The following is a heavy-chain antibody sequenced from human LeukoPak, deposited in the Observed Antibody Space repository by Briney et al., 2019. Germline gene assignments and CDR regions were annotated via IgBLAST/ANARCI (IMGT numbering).Heavy chain of an antibody. J-gene: IGHJ5*02. V-gene: IGHV1-2*02. Sequence: ASVKVSCKASGYTFTGYYIHCVRQAPGQRLEWMGCINPNSGGTNYAQKFQGRVTITRDTSISTAYMELSRLRSDDTAVYYCARVPTLITGTIPDWFDPWGQGTLVTVSS. CDR3: ARVPTLITGTIPDWFDP. D-gene: IGHD1-7*01. CDR1: GYTFTGYY. CDR2: INPNSGGT.